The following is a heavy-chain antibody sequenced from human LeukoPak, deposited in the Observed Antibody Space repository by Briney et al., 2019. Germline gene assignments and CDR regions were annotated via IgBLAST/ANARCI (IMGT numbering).Heavy chain of an antibody. D-gene: IGHD3-3*01. V-gene: IGHV3-7*01. CDR2: IKQDGSEQ. CDR3: ARGTIFGVVISDFSFDF. Sequence: GGSLRLSCAASGFTFRNYWMNWVRQAPGKGLEGGANIKQDGSEQDYVDSVKGRFTISRDNAKTSLYLQMTSLRAEDTAVYYCARGTIFGVVISDFSFDFWGQGTLVTVSS. CDR1: GFTFRNYW. J-gene: IGHJ4*02.